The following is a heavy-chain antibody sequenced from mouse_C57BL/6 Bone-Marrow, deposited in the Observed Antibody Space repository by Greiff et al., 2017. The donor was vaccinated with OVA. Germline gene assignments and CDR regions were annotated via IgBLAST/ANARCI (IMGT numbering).Heavy chain of an antibody. CDR3: ARKVGYLYYYAMDY. J-gene: IGHJ4*01. V-gene: IGHV5-2*01. CDR2: INSDGGST. D-gene: IGHD2-2*01. CDR1: EYEFPSHD. Sequence: DVHLVESGGGLVQPGESLKLSCESNEYEFPSHDMSWVRKTPEKRLELVAAINSDGGSTYYPDTMERRFIISRDNAKNTLYLQMSSLKSEDTAMYYCARKVGYLYYYAMDYWGQGTSVTVSS.